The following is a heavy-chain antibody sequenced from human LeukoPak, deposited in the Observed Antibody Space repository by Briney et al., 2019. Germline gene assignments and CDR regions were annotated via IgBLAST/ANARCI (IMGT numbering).Heavy chain of an antibody. CDR3: ARQQYCGSTSCRYFDY. CDR2: IYYSGST. D-gene: IGHD2-2*01. CDR1: GGSISSSSYY. J-gene: IGHJ4*02. V-gene: IGHV4-39*01. Sequence: SETLSLTCTVSGGSISSSSYYWGWIRQPPGKGLEWIGSIYYSGSTYYNPSLKSRVTISVDTSKNQFSLKLSSVTAADTAVYYCARQQYCGSTSCRYFDYWGQGTLVTVSS.